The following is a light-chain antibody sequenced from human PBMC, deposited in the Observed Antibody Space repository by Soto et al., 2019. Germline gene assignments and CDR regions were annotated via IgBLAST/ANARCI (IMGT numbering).Light chain of an antibody. CDR3: QRYNNWPLT. Sequence: EVVMTQSPATLSVSPGERVTFSCRASQSVTTNLAWYQHKPGQSPRLLISDASTGASGVPARFSGSRSGTEFTLTINSLQSEDFAVYYCQRYNNWPLTFGGGTKVDIK. CDR2: DAS. J-gene: IGKJ4*01. V-gene: IGKV3-15*01. CDR1: QSVTTN.